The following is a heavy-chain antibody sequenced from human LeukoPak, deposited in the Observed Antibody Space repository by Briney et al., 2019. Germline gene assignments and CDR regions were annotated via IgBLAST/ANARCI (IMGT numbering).Heavy chain of an antibody. J-gene: IGHJ4*02. Sequence: SVKVSCKASGGTFSSYAISWVRQAPGQGLEWMGGIIPIFGTVNYAQKFQGRVTITADESTSTAYMELSSLRSEDTAVYYCARILVGPTGHFDYWGQGTLVTVSS. CDR1: GGTFSSYA. V-gene: IGHV1-69*13. D-gene: IGHD1-26*01. CDR3: ARILVGPTGHFDY. CDR2: IIPIFGTV.